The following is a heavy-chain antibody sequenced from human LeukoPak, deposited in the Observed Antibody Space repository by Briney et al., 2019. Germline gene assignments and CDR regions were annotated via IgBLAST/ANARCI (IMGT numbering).Heavy chain of an antibody. J-gene: IGHJ3*02. CDR1: GFTFSSYG. D-gene: IGHD2-15*01. V-gene: IGHV3-30*02. Sequence: PGGSLRLSCAASGFTFSSYGMHWVRQAPGKGLEWVAFIRYDGSNKYYADSVKGRFTISRDNSKNTLYLQMNSLRAEDTAVYYCARGIFGGPLHAFDIWGQGAMVTVSS. CDR2: IRYDGSNK. CDR3: ARGIFGGPLHAFDI.